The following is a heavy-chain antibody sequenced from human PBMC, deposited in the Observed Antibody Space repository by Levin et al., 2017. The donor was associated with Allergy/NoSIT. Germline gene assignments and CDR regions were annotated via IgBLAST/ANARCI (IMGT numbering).Heavy chain of an antibody. CDR2: IIPIFGTA. J-gene: IGHJ3*02. CDR3: ARDKDSSGWSGPNAFDS. CDR1: GGTFSSYA. Sequence: ASVKVSCKASGGTFSSYAISWVRQAPGQGLEWMGGIIPIFGTANYAQKFQGRVTITADESTSTAYMELSSLRSEDTAVYYCARDKDSSGWSGPNAFDSWGQGTMVTVSS. V-gene: IGHV1-69*13. D-gene: IGHD6-19*01.